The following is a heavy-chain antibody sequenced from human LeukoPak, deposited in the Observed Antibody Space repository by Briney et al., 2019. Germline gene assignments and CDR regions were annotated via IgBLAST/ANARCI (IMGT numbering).Heavy chain of an antibody. V-gene: IGHV4-30-2*01. J-gene: IGHJ6*03. CDR2: IYHSGST. Sequence: PSQTLSLTCTVSGGSISSGGYYWSWIRQPPGKGLEWIGYIYHSGSTYYNPSLKSRVTISVDTSKNQFSLRLSSVTAADAAVYYCAGDRITGATRDFYYYYMDVWGKGTTVTDSS. CDR3: AGDRITGATRDFYYYYMDV. CDR1: GGSISSGGYY. D-gene: IGHD7-27*01.